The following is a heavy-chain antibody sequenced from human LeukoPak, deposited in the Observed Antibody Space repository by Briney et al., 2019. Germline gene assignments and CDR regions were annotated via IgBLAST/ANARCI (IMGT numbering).Heavy chain of an antibody. J-gene: IGHJ5*02. V-gene: IGHV4-61*02. CDR3: ARGFIGYCSDGSCYANWFDP. Sequence: PSETLSLTCTVSGGSISSGSYYWSWIRQPAGKGLEWIGRIYTSGSTNYNPSLKSRVTISVDTSKNQFSLKLSFVTAADTAVYYCARGFIGYCSDGSCYANWFDPWGQGTLVTVSS. CDR1: GGSISSGSYY. CDR2: IYTSGST. D-gene: IGHD2-15*01.